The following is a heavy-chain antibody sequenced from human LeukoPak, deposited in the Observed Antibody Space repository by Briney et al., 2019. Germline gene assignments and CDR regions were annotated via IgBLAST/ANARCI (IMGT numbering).Heavy chain of an antibody. CDR1: GFTFSNYA. V-gene: IGHV3-23*01. D-gene: IGHD6-6*01. J-gene: IGHJ4*02. CDR3: AKYELGAARYFHY. Sequence: QPGGSLRLSCAASGFTFSNYAMSWARQAPGKGLEWVSAISGSGGSTYYADSVKGRFTISRDNSKNTLSLQVNSLRVEDTAVYYCAKYELGAARYFHYWGQGTLVTVSS. CDR2: ISGSGGST.